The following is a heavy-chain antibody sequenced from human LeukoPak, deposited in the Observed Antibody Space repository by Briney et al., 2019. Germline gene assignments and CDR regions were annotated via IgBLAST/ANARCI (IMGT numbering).Heavy chain of an antibody. D-gene: IGHD3-10*01. V-gene: IGHV4-39*07. J-gene: IGHJ5*02. CDR1: GGSIRSSSYY. CDR3: ARDHNQYYYGSGVSGGWFDP. CDR2: IYFSGST. Sequence: SETLSLTCSVSGGSIRSSSYYWGWIRQPPGKGLEWIGSIYFSGSTHYNPSLKSRVTMLVDMSENQFSLKLSSVTAADTALYYCARDHNQYYYGSGVSGGWFDPWGQGTLVTVSP.